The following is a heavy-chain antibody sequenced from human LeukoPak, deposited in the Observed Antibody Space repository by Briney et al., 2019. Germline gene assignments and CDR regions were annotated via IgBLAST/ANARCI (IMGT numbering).Heavy chain of an antibody. J-gene: IGHJ4*02. CDR2: IIPILGIA. V-gene: IGHV1-69*04. Sequence: SVKVSCKASGGTFSSYAIGWVRQAPGQGLEWMGRIIPILGIANYAQKFQGRVTITADKSTSTAYMELSSLRSEDTAVYYCARVKRLGSSPYFDYWGQGTLVTVSS. D-gene: IGHD3-9*01. CDR3: ARVKRLGSSPYFDY. CDR1: GGTFSSYA.